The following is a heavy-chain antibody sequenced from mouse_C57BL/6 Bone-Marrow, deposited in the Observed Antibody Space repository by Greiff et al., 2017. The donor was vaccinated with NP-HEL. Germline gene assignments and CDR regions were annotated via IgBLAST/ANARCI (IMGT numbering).Heavy chain of an antibody. V-gene: IGHV1-19*01. CDR2: INPYNGGT. J-gene: IGHJ2*01. CDR1: GYTFTDYY. CDR3: AIDRFTVALDY. D-gene: IGHD1-1*01. Sequence: VQLQQSGPVLVKPGASVKMSCKASGYTFTDYYMNWVKQSHGKSLEWIGVINPYNGGTSYNQKFKGKATLTVDKSSSTAYMELNSLTSEDSAVYYCAIDRFTVALDYWGQGTTLTVSS.